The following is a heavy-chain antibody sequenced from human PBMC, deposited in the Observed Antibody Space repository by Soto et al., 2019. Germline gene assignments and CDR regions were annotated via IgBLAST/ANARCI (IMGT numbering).Heavy chain of an antibody. J-gene: IGHJ6*02. CDR2: IFPSDSET. V-gene: IGHV5-51*01. D-gene: IGHD1-26*01. Sequence: PGESLKISCQGSGYIFARHWIGWVRHMPGKGLEWMGIIFPSDSETRYSPSFQGQVTVSVDKSINTAYLQWSSLQASDTAIYFCARHSLIVTPLYGSDVWGQGTTVTVSS. CDR3: ARHSLIVTPLYGSDV. CDR1: GYIFARHW.